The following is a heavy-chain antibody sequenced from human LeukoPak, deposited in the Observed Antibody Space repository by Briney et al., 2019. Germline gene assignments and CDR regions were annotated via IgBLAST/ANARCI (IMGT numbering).Heavy chain of an antibody. CDR1: GFTFSSYW. Sequence: GGSLRLSCAASGFTFSSYWMHWVRQAPGKGRVWVSRINSDGSSTNYADSVKGRFTISRDNAKNTLYLQVKSLRADDTAVYYCARGPSGWGSLDSWGQGTLVTVSS. J-gene: IGHJ4*02. CDR3: ARGPSGWGSLDS. D-gene: IGHD7-27*01. V-gene: IGHV3-74*01. CDR2: INSDGSST.